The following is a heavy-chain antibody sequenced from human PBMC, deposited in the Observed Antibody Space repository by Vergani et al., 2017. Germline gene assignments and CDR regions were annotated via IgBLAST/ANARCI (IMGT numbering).Heavy chain of an antibody. CDR3: ARHQIAAAVSDY. J-gene: IGHJ4*02. V-gene: IGHV4-39*01. Sequence: QLQLQESGPGLVKPSETLSLTCTVSGGSISSSSYYWGWIRQPPGKGLEWIVSIYYSGSTYYNPSLKSRVTISVDTSKNQFSLKLSSVTAADTAVYYCARHQIAAAVSDYWGQGTLVIVSA. CDR2: IYYSGST. D-gene: IGHD6-13*01. CDR1: GGSISSSSYY.